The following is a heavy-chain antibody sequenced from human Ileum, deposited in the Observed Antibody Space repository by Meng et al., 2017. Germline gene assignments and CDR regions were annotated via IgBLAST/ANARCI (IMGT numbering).Heavy chain of an antibody. CDR1: GYNFIDSY. CDR3: VRDVTRGGY. Sequence: ASVKVSCKPSGYNFIDSYMHWVRQAPGQGLEWMGWINPKNGETRYVEKFRGRVTMSSDTSISTAYVELSSLTSDDTAVYYCVRDVTRGGYWGQGTLVTGSS. CDR2: INPKNGET. D-gene: IGHD2-2*01. V-gene: IGHV1-2*02. J-gene: IGHJ4*02.